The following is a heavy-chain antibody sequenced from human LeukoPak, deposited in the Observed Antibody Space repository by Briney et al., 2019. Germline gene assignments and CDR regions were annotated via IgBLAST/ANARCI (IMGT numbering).Heavy chain of an antibody. J-gene: IGHJ6*03. CDR3: ATGIYYGSGSLGYMDV. Sequence: PGRSLRLSCAASGFTFDDYAMHWVRQAPGKGLEWVSGISWNSGSIGYADSVKGRFTISRDNAKNSLYLQMNSLRAEDTAVYYCATGIYYGSGSLGYMDVWGKGTTVTISS. CDR2: ISWNSGSI. D-gene: IGHD3-10*01. CDR1: GFTFDDYA. V-gene: IGHV3-9*01.